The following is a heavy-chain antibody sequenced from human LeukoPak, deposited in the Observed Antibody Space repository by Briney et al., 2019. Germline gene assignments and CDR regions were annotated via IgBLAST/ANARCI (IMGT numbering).Heavy chain of an antibody. CDR3: ARAPGGDWFDP. D-gene: IGHD3-10*01. CDR2: INPNSGGT. CDR1: GYTFTGYY. Sequence: ASVKVSCKAPGYTFTGYYMHWVRQAPRQGLEWMGWINPNSGGTNYAQKFQGWVTMTRDTSISTAYMELSRLRSDDTAVYYCARAPGGDWFDPWGQGTLVTVSS. V-gene: IGHV1-2*04. J-gene: IGHJ5*02.